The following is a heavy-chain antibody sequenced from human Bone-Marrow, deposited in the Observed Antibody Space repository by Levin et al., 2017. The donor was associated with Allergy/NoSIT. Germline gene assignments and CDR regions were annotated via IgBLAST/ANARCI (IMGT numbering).Heavy chain of an antibody. CDR3: ARVADLWNTYYDYNSYYVDV. V-gene: IGHV3-49*04. CDR1: EFTFRDYS. D-gene: IGHD3-3*01. J-gene: IGHJ6*03. CDR2: IRSNSYGATT. Sequence: PGGSLRLSCVGSEFTFRDYSMTWVRQAPGKGLEWVGFIRSNSYGATTQYAASLKGRFTISRADSNSVVYLQMDNLKTEDTGVYYCARVADLWNTYYDYNSYYVDVWGKGTMVTVSS.